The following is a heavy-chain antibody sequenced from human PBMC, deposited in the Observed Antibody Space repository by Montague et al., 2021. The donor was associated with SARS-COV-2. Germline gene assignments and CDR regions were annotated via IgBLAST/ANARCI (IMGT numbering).Heavy chain of an antibody. CDR2: IFYRGTT. D-gene: IGHD1-1*01. Sequence: SETLSLTCTVSGDSMTYFYWSWIRQTPEKGLEWIGYIFYRGTTKYNPSLESRVTITVDTSKDQFYLKLNSVTAADTAVYYCARGATRTFDYWGQGTRGTVSS. CDR3: ARGATRTFDY. V-gene: IGHV4-59*01. CDR1: GDSMTYFY. J-gene: IGHJ4*02.